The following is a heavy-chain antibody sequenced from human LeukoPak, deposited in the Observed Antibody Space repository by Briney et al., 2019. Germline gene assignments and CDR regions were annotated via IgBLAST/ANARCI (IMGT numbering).Heavy chain of an antibody. CDR2: ISWNSGSI. V-gene: IGHV3-9*01. CDR3: AKDYYDSSGYYFDY. D-gene: IGHD3-22*01. Sequence: GGSLRLSCAASGFTFDDCAMHWVRQAPGKGLEWVSGISWNSGSIGYADSVKGRFTISRDNAKNSLYLQMNSLRAEDTALYYCAKDYYDSSGYYFDYWGREPWSPSPQ. CDR1: GFTFDDCA. J-gene: IGHJ4*02.